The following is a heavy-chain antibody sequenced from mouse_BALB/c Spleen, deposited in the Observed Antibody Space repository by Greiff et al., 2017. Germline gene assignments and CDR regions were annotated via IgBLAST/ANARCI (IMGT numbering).Heavy chain of an antibody. CDR2: INPSNGGT. J-gene: IGHJ3*01. Sequence: QVQLQQPGAGLVKPGASVKLSCKASGYTFTSYYMSWVQQRPGQGLEWIGVINPSNGGTNFNEKFKSKATLTVDKSSSTAYMQLSSLTSEDSAIYFYTRGIYDYDDRTWFAYWGQGTLVTVSA. V-gene: IGHV1S81*02. D-gene: IGHD2-4*01. CDR1: GYTFTSYY. CDR3: TRGIYDYDDRTWFAY.